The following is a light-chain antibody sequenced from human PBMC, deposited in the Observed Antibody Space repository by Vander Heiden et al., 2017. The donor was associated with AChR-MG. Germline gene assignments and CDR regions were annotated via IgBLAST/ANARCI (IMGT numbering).Light chain of an antibody. CDR1: SSAVGAYNY. CDR2: DVT. V-gene: IGLV2-14*03. Sequence: QSALTQPASVSGSPGQSITISCAGSSSAVGAYNYVSWYQQHQGKATKLMIYDVTYRPPGVSNRFSGSKSGTTASLTISGLQAEDEADYYCSSNTRSSTYVFGCGTKVTVL. J-gene: IGLJ1*01. CDR3: SSNTRSSTYV.